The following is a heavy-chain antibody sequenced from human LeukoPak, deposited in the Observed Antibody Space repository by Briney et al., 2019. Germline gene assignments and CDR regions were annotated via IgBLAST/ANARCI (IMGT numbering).Heavy chain of an antibody. V-gene: IGHV3-48*02. CDR1: GFTFSSYA. J-gene: IGHJ4*02. D-gene: IGHD3-22*01. CDR3: AGDSSGYY. Sequence: GGSLRLSCAASGFTFSSYAMSWVRQAPGKGLEWVSYISSGSSTIYYADSVRGRFTISRDNAKNSLYLQMNSLRDEDTAVYYCAGDSSGYYWGQGTLVTVSS. CDR2: ISSGSSTI.